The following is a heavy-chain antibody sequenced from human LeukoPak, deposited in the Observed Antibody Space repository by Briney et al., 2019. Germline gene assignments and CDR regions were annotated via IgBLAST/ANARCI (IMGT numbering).Heavy chain of an antibody. V-gene: IGHV4-34*01. CDR3: ARLGYCSGGSCYSVVY. CDR2: INHDGIT. D-gene: IGHD2-15*01. CDR1: GGSFSGYY. J-gene: IGHJ4*02. Sequence: SETLSLTCAVYGGSFSGYYWSWIRQPPGKGLEWIGEINHDGITNYNPSLKSRVTMSVHMSKNQFSLKLSSVTAADTAVYYCARLGYCSGGSCYSVVYWGQGTLVTVSS.